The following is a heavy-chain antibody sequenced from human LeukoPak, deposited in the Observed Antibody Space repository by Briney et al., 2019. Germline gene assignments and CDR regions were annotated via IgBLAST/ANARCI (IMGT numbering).Heavy chain of an antibody. D-gene: IGHD2-2*02. J-gene: IGHJ4*02. CDR1: GGSFSGYY. V-gene: IGHV4-34*01. CDR2: INHSGST. Sequence: PSETLSLTCAVYGGSFSGYYWSWIRQPPGKGLEWIGEINHSGSTNYNPSLKSRVTISVDTSKNQFSLKLSSVTAADTAVYYCARDRRRGYCSSTSCYSAHQIDYWGQGTLVTVSS. CDR3: ARDRRRGYCSSTSCYSAHQIDY.